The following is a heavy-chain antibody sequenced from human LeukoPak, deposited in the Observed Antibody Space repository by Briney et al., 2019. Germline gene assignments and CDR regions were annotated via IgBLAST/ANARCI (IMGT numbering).Heavy chain of an antibody. CDR2: ISGSGGST. CDR1: GFTFSSYA. V-gene: IGHV3-23*01. D-gene: IGHD6-13*01. J-gene: IGHJ5*02. Sequence: PGGSLRLSCAASGFTFSSYAMRWVRQARGKWLEWVSAISGSGGSTYYADSVKGRFTISRDNSKNTLYLQMNSLRAEDTAVYYCAKEGAAAGLNWFDPWGQGTLVTVSS. CDR3: AKEGAAAGLNWFDP.